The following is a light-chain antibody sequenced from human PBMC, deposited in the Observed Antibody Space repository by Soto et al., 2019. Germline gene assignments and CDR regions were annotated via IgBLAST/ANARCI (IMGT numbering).Light chain of an antibody. V-gene: IGKV3D-15*02. CDR1: QSVNIN. Sequence: EIVMTQSPATLSVSPGERATLSCRASQSVNINLAWYQQKPGQAPRLLIYDASNRATGIPARFSGSGSGTDFTLTISSLEPEDFAVYYCQQYGTSPRTFGQGTKVDIK. CDR2: DAS. CDR3: QQYGTSPRT. J-gene: IGKJ1*01.